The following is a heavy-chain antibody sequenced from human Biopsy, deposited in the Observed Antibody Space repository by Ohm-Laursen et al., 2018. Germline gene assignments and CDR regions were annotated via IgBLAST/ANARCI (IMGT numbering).Heavy chain of an antibody. D-gene: IGHD3-9*01. V-gene: IGHV4-31*03. CDR2: ISYNERT. Sequence: TLSLTCSVSGASVKTSGYFWAWIRQRPGKGLEWIGYISYNERTHYNPSLTSRLAISFDTSNNRTSLQLGSVSVADTAVYYCVREPKTGTAEAWYFDLWGRGSPVTVPS. J-gene: IGHJ2*01. CDR1: GASVKTSGYF. CDR3: VREPKTGTAEAWYFDL.